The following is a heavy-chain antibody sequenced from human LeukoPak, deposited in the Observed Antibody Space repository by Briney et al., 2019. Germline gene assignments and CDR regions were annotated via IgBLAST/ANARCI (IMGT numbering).Heavy chain of an antibody. V-gene: IGHV3-7*01. D-gene: IGHD5-24*01. CDR2: IKQDGSEK. CDR1: GFTFSSYW. Sequence: GGSLRLSCAASGFTFSSYWMSWIRQAPGKGLEWVANIKQDGSEKYYVDSVKGQFAISRDNAKNSLFLQVNSLRAEDTAVYYCAREADDGVYYFDYWGQGALVTVSS. J-gene: IGHJ4*02. CDR3: AREADDGVYYFDY.